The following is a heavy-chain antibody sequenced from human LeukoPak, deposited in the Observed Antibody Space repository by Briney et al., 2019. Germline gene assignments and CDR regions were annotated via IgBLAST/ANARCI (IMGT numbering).Heavy chain of an antibody. Sequence: ASVTVSCEASGYTFTGYYMHWVRQAPGQGLEWMGWINPNSGGTNYAQKFQGWVTMTRDTSISTAYMELSRLRSDDTAVYYCAREVAVTTSADAFDIWGQGTMVTASS. D-gene: IGHD4-17*01. J-gene: IGHJ3*02. V-gene: IGHV1-2*04. CDR3: AREVAVTTSADAFDI. CDR2: INPNSGGT. CDR1: GYTFTGYY.